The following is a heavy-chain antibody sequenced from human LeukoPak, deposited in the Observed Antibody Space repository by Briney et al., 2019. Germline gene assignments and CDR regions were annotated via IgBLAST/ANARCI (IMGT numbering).Heavy chain of an antibody. D-gene: IGHD6-19*01. V-gene: IGHV3-21*01. Sequence: GGSLRLSCAASGFIFSNYNINWVRQAPGKVLECISSISSSSSHIHYADSVKGRFTISRDNAKNSGYLQMNSLRVDDTAVYYCATGVAGAGTHFVDYWGQGTLVAVSS. CDR2: ISSSSSHI. J-gene: IGHJ4*02. CDR3: ATGVAGAGTHFVDY. CDR1: GFIFSNYN.